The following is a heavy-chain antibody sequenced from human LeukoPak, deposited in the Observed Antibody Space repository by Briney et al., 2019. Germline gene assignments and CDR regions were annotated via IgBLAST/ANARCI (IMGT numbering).Heavy chain of an antibody. CDR2: INPSGGST. V-gene: IGHV1-46*01. J-gene: IGHJ3*02. Sequence: GGSLRLSCAASGFTFTSYYMHWVRQAPGQGLEWMGIINPSGGSTSYAQKFQGRVTMTRDMSTSTVYMELSSLRSEDTAVYYCARDDYYDSSTAFDIWGKGTMVTVSS. CDR1: GFTFTSYY. D-gene: IGHD3-22*01. CDR3: ARDDYYDSSTAFDI.